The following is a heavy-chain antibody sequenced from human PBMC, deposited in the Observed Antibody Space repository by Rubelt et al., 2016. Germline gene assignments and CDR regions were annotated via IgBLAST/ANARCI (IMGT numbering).Heavy chain of an antibody. CDR2: IYYSGST. Sequence: QVQLQQWGAGLLKPSETLSLTCTVSGGSISSSSYYWGWIRQPPGKGLEWIGSIYYSGSTYYNPSRKGRVTMSVDTSENQFSLKLSSVTAADTAVYYGARVRGAVAGIFDYWGQGTLVTVSS. CDR1: GGSISSSSYY. V-gene: IGHV4-39*07. J-gene: IGHJ4*02. CDR3: ARVRGAVAGIFDY. D-gene: IGHD6-19*01.